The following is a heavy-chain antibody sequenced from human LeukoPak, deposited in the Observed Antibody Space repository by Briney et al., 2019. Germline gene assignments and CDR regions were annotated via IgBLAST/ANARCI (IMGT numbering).Heavy chain of an antibody. J-gene: IGHJ4*02. CDR2: ISGSGAYT. Sequence: PGGSLRLSCAASGFTFSSYAMSWVRQAPGKGLEWVSIISGSGAYTYYVDSVKGRFTISRDNSKNTLYLQMNSLRPDDTAVYYCARDGLYCSSTNCYLDYWGQGTLVTVSS. D-gene: IGHD2-2*01. CDR1: GFTFSSYA. V-gene: IGHV3-23*01. CDR3: ARDGLYCSSTNCYLDY.